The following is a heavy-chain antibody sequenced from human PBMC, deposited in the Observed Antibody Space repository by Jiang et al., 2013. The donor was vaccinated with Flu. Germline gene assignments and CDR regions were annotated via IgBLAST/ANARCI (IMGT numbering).Heavy chain of an antibody. CDR2: IIPIFGIA. CDR3: AVVYSSSSGGANYYYYMDV. Sequence: KASGGTFSSYAISWVRQAPGQGLEWMGGIIPIFGIANYAQKFQGRVTITADKSTSTAYMELSSLRSEDTAVYYCAVVYSSSSGGANYYYYMDVWGKGTTVTVSS. J-gene: IGHJ6*03. V-gene: IGHV1-69*17. D-gene: IGHD6-6*01. CDR1: GGTFSSYA.